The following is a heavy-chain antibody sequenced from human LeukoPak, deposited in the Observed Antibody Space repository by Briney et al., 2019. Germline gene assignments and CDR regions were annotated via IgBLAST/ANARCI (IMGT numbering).Heavy chain of an antibody. V-gene: IGHV4-61*02. J-gene: IGHJ6*02. CDR2: IYTSGST. CDR1: GGSISSSSYY. D-gene: IGHD4-11*01. CDR3: ARDLTTVTTLDYYGMDV. Sequence: KPSETLSLTCTVSGGSISSSSYYWSWIRQPAGKGLEWIGRIYTSGSTNYNPSLKSRVTMSVDTSKNQFSLKLSSVTAADTAVYYCARDLTTVTTLDYYGMDVWGQGTTVTVSS.